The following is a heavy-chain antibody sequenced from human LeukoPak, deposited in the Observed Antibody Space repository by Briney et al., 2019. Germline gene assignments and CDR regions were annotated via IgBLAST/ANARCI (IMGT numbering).Heavy chain of an antibody. J-gene: IGHJ3*02. CDR3: ARDSPDLGTPCTFHI. V-gene: IGHV3-7*01. CDR2: IKQDGSEK. CDR1: GFTFSRYW. D-gene: IGHD1-14*01. Sequence: PGGSLRLSCAASGFTFSRYWMSWVRRAPGKGLEWVANIKQDGSEKYYVDSVKGRFTISRDNAKNSLYLQMNSLRADDTAVYYCARDSPDLGTPCTFHIWGQGTMVTGSS.